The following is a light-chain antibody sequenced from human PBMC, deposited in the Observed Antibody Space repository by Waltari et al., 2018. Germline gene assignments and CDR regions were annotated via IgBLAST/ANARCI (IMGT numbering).Light chain of an antibody. CDR2: EVS. J-gene: IGLJ2*01. CDR3: NSYAGSNSVL. V-gene: IGLV2-8*01. Sequence: QSALTQPPSSGSPGQSVTISCTGTSSDVGGYNCVSWYQQHPGKAPKLMIYEVSKRPSGGPERFSGSKSGNTAYLTVSGLQAEDEADYYCNSYAGSNSVLFGGGTKLTVL. CDR1: SSDVGGYNC.